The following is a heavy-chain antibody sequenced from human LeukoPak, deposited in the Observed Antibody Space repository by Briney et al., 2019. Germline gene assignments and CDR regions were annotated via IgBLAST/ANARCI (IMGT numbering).Heavy chain of an antibody. CDR2: IYTSGSI. Sequence: SETLSLTCTVSGHFINIYYGSWMRHPAGKGREWIERIYTSGSINYNPALKSRVTISVDKSKNQFSLKLSSVAAADTAVYYCARSRAFDIWGQGTMVTVSS. CDR1: GHFINIYY. J-gene: IGHJ3*02. CDR3: ARSRAFDI. V-gene: IGHV4-4*07.